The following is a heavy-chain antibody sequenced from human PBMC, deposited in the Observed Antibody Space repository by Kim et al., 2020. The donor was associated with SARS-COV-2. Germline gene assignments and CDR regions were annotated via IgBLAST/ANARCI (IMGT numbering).Heavy chain of an antibody. Sequence: KSRVTISVDTSKNQFSLKLSSVTAADTAVYYCARHDCGGDCSGYNWFDPWGQGTLVTVSS. J-gene: IGHJ5*02. V-gene: IGHV4-59*08. CDR3: ARHDCGGDCSGYNWFDP. D-gene: IGHD2-21*02.